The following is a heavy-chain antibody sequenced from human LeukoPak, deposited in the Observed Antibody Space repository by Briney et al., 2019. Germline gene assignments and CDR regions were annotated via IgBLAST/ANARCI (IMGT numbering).Heavy chain of an antibody. V-gene: IGHV1-2*02. CDR1: GYTFTGYY. J-gene: IGHJ6*02. D-gene: IGHD6-13*01. CDR3: ARAETKYSSSWYPTPWGVSYYYGMDV. Sequence: ASVKVSCKASGYTFTGYYMHWVRQAPGQGLEWMGWINPNSGGTNYAQKFQGRVTMTRDTSISAAYMGLSRLRSDDTAVYYCARAETKYSSSWYPTPWGVSYYYGMDVWGQGTTVTVSS. CDR2: INPNSGGT.